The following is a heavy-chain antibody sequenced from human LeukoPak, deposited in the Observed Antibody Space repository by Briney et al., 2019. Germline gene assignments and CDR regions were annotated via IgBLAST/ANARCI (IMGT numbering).Heavy chain of an antibody. CDR1: GFTFSSYA. D-gene: IGHD6-19*01. J-gene: IGHJ4*02. CDR3: ARGGRGEAVARSPPNY. CDR2: ISYDGSNK. V-gene: IGHV3-30*04. Sequence: WGALRLSCAASGFTFSSYAVHWVRQAPGKGLEWVAVISYDGSNKYYADSVKGRFTISRDNSKNTLYLQMNSLRAEDTAVYYCARGGRGEAVARSPPNYWGQGTLVTVSS.